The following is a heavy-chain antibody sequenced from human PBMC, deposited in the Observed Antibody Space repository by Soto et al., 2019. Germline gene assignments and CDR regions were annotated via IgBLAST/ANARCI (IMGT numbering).Heavy chain of an antibody. D-gene: IGHD2-2*02. J-gene: IGHJ6*03. CDR2: IKQDGSEK. Sequence: EVQLVESGGGLVQPGGSLRLSCAASGFTFSSYWMSWVRQAPGKGLEWVANIKQDGSEKYYVDSVKGRFTISRDNAKNSLYLQMNSLRAEDTAVYYCARYVYRSSTSCYMAHDYYYYYMDVWGKGTTVTVSS. CDR1: GFTFSSYW. CDR3: ARYVYRSSTSCYMAHDYYYYYMDV. V-gene: IGHV3-7*01.